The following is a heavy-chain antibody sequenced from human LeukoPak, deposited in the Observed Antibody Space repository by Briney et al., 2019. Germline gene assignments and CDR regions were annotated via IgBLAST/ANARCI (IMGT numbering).Heavy chain of an antibody. Sequence: SETLSLTCAVYGGSFSGYYWSWIRQPPGKGLEWIGEINHSGSTNYNPSLKSRVTISVDTSKNQFSLKLSSVTAADTAVYYCASSTTYYYYYMDVWGKGTTVTVSS. J-gene: IGHJ6*03. CDR2: INHSGST. V-gene: IGHV4-34*01. CDR1: GGSFSGYY. D-gene: IGHD2-2*01. CDR3: ASSTTYYYYYMDV.